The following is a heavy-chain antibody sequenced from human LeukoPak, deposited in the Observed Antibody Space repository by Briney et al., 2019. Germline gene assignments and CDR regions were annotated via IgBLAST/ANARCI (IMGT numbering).Heavy chain of an antibody. Sequence: GGSLRLSCAASGFTFSSYSMNWVRQAPGKGLEWVSSISSSSSYIYYADSVKGRFTISRDNAKNSLYLQMNSLRAEDTAVYYCARDDYGRDYYYYYGMDVWGQGTTVTVSS. CDR2: ISSSSSYI. CDR1: GFTFSSYS. CDR3: ARDDYGRDYYYYYGMDV. V-gene: IGHV3-21*01. D-gene: IGHD4/OR15-4a*01. J-gene: IGHJ6*02.